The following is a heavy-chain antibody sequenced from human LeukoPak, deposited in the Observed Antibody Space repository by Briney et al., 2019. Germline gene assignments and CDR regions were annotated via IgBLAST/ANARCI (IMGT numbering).Heavy chain of an antibody. Sequence: GGSLRLSCAASGFTFSKYWMTWVRQAPGKGLEWVGRTRNKANSYTTEYAASVKGRFTISRDDSKNSLYLQMNGLSTEDTAVYYCARISRITVFGVDYYGMDVWGQGTTVTVSS. CDR1: GFTFSKYW. D-gene: IGHD3-3*01. CDR2: TRNKANSYTT. CDR3: ARISRITVFGVDYYGMDV. V-gene: IGHV3-72*01. J-gene: IGHJ6*02.